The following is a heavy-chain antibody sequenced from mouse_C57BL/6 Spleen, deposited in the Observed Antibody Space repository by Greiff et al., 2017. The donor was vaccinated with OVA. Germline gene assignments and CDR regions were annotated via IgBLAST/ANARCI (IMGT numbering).Heavy chain of an antibody. CDR1: GFTFSDYG. V-gene: IGHV5-17*01. CDR2: ISSGSSTI. Sequence: EVHLVESGGGLVKPGGSLKLSCAASGFTFSDYGMHWVRQAPEKGLEWVAYISSGSSTIYYADTVKGRFTISRDNAKNTLFLQMTSLRSEDTAMYYCARAITTVVAHYFDYWGQGTTLTVSS. D-gene: IGHD1-1*01. J-gene: IGHJ2*01. CDR3: ARAITTVVAHYFDY.